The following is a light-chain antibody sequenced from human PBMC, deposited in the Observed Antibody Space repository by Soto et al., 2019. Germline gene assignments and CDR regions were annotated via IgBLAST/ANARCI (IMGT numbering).Light chain of an antibody. J-gene: IGKJ1*01. CDR1: QSISSW. CDR3: QQSNSYSVT. Sequence: DIQMTQSPSTLSASVGDRVTITCRASQSISSWLAWYQQKPGKAPKLLIYDASSLESGVPSRFSGSGSGTEFTLTISSLQPDEFATYYCQQSNSYSVTFGPGTKVDIK. CDR2: DAS. V-gene: IGKV1-5*01.